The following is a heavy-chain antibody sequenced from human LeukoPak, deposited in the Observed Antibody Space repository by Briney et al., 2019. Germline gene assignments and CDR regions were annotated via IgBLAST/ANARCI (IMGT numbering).Heavy chain of an antibody. CDR2: ISSSSSHI. D-gene: IGHD3-10*01. Sequence: PGGSLRLSCAASGFTFSSYSMNWVRQAPGKGLEWVSSISSSSSHIYYADSVKGRFTISRDNAKNSLYLQMNSLRAEDTAVYYCASMVRGVIDAFDIWGQGTMVTVSS. J-gene: IGHJ3*02. CDR3: ASMVRGVIDAFDI. CDR1: GFTFSSYS. V-gene: IGHV3-21*01.